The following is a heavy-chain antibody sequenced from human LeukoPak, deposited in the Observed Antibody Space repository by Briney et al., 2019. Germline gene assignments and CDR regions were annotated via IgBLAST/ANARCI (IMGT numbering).Heavy chain of an antibody. CDR2: ISSSSSYI. V-gene: IGHV3-21*04. CDR1: GFTFSSYS. Sequence: GGSLRLSCAASGFTFSSYSMNWARQAPGKGLEWVSSISSSSSYIYYADSVKGRFAISRDNAKNSLYLQMNSLRSEDTAVYYCATTPPLIVGAADYYYYYMDVWGKGTTVTVSS. CDR3: ATTPPLIVGAADYYYYYMDV. D-gene: IGHD1-26*01. J-gene: IGHJ6*03.